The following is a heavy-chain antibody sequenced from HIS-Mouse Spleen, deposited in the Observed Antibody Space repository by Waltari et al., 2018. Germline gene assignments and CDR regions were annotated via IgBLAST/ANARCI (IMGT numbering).Heavy chain of an antibody. CDR1: GFTFSSYS. CDR3: ASLIAAPVDY. J-gene: IGHJ4*02. V-gene: IGHV3-30*04. CDR2: ISYDGSNK. D-gene: IGHD6-6*01. Sequence: QVQLVESGGGVVQPGRSLRLSCAASGFTFSSYSMHWVRQAPGKGLEWVAVISYDGSNKYYADSVKGRFTISRDNSKNTLYLQMNSLRAEDTAVYYCASLIAAPVDYWGQGTLVTVSS.